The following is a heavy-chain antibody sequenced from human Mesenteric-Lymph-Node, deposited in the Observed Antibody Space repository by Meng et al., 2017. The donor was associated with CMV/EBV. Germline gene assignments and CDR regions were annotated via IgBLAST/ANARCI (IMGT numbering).Heavy chain of an antibody. CDR1: GYIFTDYW. Sequence: KVSCKGSGYIFTDYWIAWVRQMPGKGLEWMGTIYPGDSDTRYGPSFQGQVVISADKSITTAYLQWSILQASDTAMYYCARPESGYSSSWLHWGQGTLVTVSS. D-gene: IGHD6-13*01. J-gene: IGHJ4*01. CDR2: IYPGDSDT. CDR3: ARPESGYSSSWLH. V-gene: IGHV5-51*01.